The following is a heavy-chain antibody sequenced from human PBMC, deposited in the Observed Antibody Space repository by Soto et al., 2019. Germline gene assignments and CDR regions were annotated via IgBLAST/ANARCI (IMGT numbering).Heavy chain of an antibody. CDR1: GYTFTSYA. D-gene: IGHD3-16*02. V-gene: IGHV1-3*01. Sequence: ASVKVSCKASGYTFTSYAMHWVRQAPGQRLEWMGWINAGNGNTKYSQKFQGRVTITRDTSASTAYMELSSLRSEDTAVYYCARAQESGKYYDYIWGSYRSSTLFDYWGQGTLVTVSS. CDR3: ARAQESGKYYDYIWGSYRSSTLFDY. CDR2: INAGNGNT. J-gene: IGHJ4*02.